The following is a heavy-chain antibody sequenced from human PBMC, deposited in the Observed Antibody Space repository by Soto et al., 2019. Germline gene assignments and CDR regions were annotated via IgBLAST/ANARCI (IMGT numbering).Heavy chain of an antibody. Sequence: EVQLVESGGGLVQPGGSLRLSCAASGFTFSSYAMHWVRQAPGKGLEYVSAISSNGGSTYYASSVKGRFTISRDNFKNTLYLQMGSLRAEDMAVYYCARGNGAPVSWSDPWGQGTLVTVSS. V-gene: IGHV3-64*01. CDR1: GFTFSSYA. J-gene: IGHJ5*02. CDR3: ARGNGAPVSWSDP. CDR2: ISSNGGST.